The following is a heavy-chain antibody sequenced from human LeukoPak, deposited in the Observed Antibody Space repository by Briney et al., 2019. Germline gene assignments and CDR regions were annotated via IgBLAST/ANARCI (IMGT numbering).Heavy chain of an antibody. Sequence: QSGGSLRLSCAASGFTFSDSWMSWFRQAPGKGLEWEANMNQDGSEKDYVDSVKGRFTISRDNARNSLYLQMGSLRAEDTAVYYCATYTHWVAGDVWGQGTTVTVSS. D-gene: IGHD3-16*01. V-gene: IGHV3-7*01. CDR3: ATYTHWVAGDV. CDR1: GFTFSDSW. J-gene: IGHJ6*02. CDR2: MNQDGSEK.